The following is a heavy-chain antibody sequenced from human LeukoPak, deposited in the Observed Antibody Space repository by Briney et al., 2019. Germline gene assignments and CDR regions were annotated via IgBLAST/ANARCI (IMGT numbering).Heavy chain of an antibody. D-gene: IGHD3-22*01. Sequence: GGSLRLSCAASGFTFSSYAMSWVRQAPGKGLEWVSAISGSGGSTYYADSVKGRFTISRDNSKNTLYLQMNSLRAEDTAVYYCARSRDSSGYYYWSDAFDIWGQGTMVTVSS. CDR2: ISGSGGST. J-gene: IGHJ3*02. CDR1: GFTFSSYA. CDR3: ARSRDSSGYYYWSDAFDI. V-gene: IGHV3-23*01.